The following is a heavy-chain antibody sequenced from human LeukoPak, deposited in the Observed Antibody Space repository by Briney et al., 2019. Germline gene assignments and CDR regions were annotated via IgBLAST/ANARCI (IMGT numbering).Heavy chain of an antibody. CDR2: IIPIFGTA. V-gene: IGHV1-69*13. CDR3: ARVLAGYYYGMDV. J-gene: IGHJ6*02. Sequence: SVKVSCKASGGTFSSYAISWVRQAPGQGLEWMGGIIPIFGTANYAQKFQGRVTITADESTSTAYMELSSLRSEDTAVYYCARVLAGYYYGMDVWGQGTTVTVSS. CDR1: GGTFSSYA. D-gene: IGHD2-15*01.